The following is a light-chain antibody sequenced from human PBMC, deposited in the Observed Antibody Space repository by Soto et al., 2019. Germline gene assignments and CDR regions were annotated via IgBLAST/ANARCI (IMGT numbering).Light chain of an antibody. J-gene: IGKJ5*01. Sequence: DILLTQSPATLSATVGDRVTFTCQASQDISRYLNWYQQKPGKAPNLLICDASNLEPGVPSRFSGSGSGTDFTLTISSLQPEDFATYYCQQYDDLPSFGQGTRLVIK. V-gene: IGKV1-33*01. CDR3: QQYDDLPS. CDR2: DAS. CDR1: QDISRY.